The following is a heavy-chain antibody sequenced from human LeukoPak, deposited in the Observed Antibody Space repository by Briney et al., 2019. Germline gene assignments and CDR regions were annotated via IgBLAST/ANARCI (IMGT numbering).Heavy chain of an antibody. D-gene: IGHD2-15*01. CDR3: ARDLFTLNWFDP. J-gene: IGHJ5*02. CDR2: IIPIFGTA. Sequence: SVKVSCNASGGTFSSYAISWVRQAPGQGLEWMGRIIPIFGTANYAQKFQGRVTITTDESTSTAYMELSSLRSEDTAVYYCARDLFTLNWFDPWGQGTLVTVSS. V-gene: IGHV1-69*05. CDR1: GGTFSSYA.